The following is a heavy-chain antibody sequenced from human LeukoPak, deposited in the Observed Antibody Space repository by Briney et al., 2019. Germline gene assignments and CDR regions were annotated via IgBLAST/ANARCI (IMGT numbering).Heavy chain of an antibody. CDR2: INSDGSST. J-gene: IGHJ3*01. V-gene: IGHV3-74*01. CDR1: GFTFSNYW. Sequence: SGGSLRLSCAASGFTFSNYWMHWVRQAPGKGLVWVSHINSDGSSTIYADSVKGRFTISRDNAKNTLYLQLNSLRAEDTAVYYCARSYFYSSGSYAFDVWGQGTVVTVSS. D-gene: IGHD3-10*01. CDR3: ARSYFYSSGSYAFDV.